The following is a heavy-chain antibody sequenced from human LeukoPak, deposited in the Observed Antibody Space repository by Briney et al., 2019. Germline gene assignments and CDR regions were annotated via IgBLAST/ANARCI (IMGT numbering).Heavy chain of an antibody. V-gene: IGHV4-4*02. D-gene: IGHD3-10*01. CDR3: ARERDVRGGAFDI. Sequence: SETLSLTCAVSGGSISSSNWWSWVRQPPGKGLEWIGEIYHSGSTNYNPSLKSRVTISVDKSKNQFSLKLSSVTAADTAVYYCARERDVRGGAFDIWGQGTMVTVSS. J-gene: IGHJ3*02. CDR1: GGSISSSNW. CDR2: IYHSGST.